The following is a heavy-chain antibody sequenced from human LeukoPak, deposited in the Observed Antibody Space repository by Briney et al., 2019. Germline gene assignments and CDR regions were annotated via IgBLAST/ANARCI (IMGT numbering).Heavy chain of an antibody. CDR2: ISYDGSNK. D-gene: IGHD2-2*01. J-gene: IGHJ6*02. CDR1: GFTFSGHP. CDR3: ARDEGYCSRTSCYGGSKGMDV. Sequence: GGSLRLSCAASGFTFSGHPTHWVRQAPGKGLEWVAVISYDGSNKYYADSVKGRFTISRDNSKNTLYLQMNSLRAEDTAVYYCARDEGYCSRTSCYGGSKGMDVWGQGTAVIVSS. V-gene: IGHV3-30-3*01.